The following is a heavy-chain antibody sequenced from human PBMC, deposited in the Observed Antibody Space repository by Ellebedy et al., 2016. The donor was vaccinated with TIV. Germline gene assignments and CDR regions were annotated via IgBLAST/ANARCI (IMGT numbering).Heavy chain of an antibody. J-gene: IGHJ5*02. CDR3: AREGGQLTPYNWFDP. Sequence: ASVKVSCXASGYTFTSYYMHWVRQAPGQGLEWMGIINPSGGSTSYAQKFQGRVTMTRDTSTSTVYMELSSLRSEDTAVYYCAREGGQLTPYNWFDPWGQGTLVTVSS. CDR1: GYTFTSYY. CDR2: INPSGGST. D-gene: IGHD6-13*01. V-gene: IGHV1-46*01.